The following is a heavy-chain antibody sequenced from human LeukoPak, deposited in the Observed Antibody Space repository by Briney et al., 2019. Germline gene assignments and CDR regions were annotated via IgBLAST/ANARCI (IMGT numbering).Heavy chain of an antibody. Sequence: PGGSLRLSCAASGSTFSSHTMNWVRQAPGKGLEWVSYISSTSSVIYYADSVKGRFTISRDNAKNSLYLQMNSLRAEDTAVYYCAREGGPFDWLVPERPFDYWGQGTLVTVSS. CDR2: ISSTSSVI. CDR1: GSTFSSHT. V-gene: IGHV3-48*04. CDR3: AREGGPFDWLVPERPFDY. D-gene: IGHD3-9*01. J-gene: IGHJ4*02.